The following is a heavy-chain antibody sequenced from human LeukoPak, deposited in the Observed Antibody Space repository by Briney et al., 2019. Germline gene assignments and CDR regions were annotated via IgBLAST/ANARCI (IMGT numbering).Heavy chain of an antibody. CDR3: ARVYSGWYYFDY. J-gene: IGHJ4*02. D-gene: IGHD5-12*01. V-gene: IGHV3-48*03. Sequence: GGSLRLSCAASSFTFSNYAMNWVRQAPGKGLEWVSYISSSGSTIYYADSVKGRFTISRDNAKNSLYLQMNSLRAEDTAVYYCARVYSGWYYFDYWGQGTLVTVSS. CDR1: SFTFSNYA. CDR2: ISSSGSTI.